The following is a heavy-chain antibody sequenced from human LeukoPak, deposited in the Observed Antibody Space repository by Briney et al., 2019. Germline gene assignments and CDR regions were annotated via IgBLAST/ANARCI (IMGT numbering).Heavy chain of an antibody. Sequence: GGALRLSCAASGFTYKMFAMSWVRQAPGQGLEWVSGFNGGGGHAYYADSVEGRFAIPRDNSKNMAYLQMNSLGVDDTAVYFCAKDDSMTFDHFDSWGEGSLVTVSS. CDR2: FNGGGGHA. CDR1: GFTYKMFA. D-gene: IGHD4-11*01. J-gene: IGHJ4*02. V-gene: IGHV3-23*01. CDR3: AKDDSMTFDHFDS.